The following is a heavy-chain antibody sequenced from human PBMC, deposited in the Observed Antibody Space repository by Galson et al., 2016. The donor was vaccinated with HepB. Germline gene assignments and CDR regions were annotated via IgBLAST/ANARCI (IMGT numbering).Heavy chain of an antibody. D-gene: IGHD6-19*01. J-gene: IGHJ5*02. CDR2: ISSSGRPI. CDR1: GFTFSRYE. CDR3: ARMIPLYSSGWYVRGDGWFDP. Sequence: SLRLSCAASGFTFSRYEMNWVRQAPGKGLEWLSYISSSGRPINYADSVKGRFTVSRDNAKNSLYLHMNNLRGEDTAVYYCARMIPLYSSGWYVRGDGWFDPWGQGTLVTVSS. V-gene: IGHV3-48*03.